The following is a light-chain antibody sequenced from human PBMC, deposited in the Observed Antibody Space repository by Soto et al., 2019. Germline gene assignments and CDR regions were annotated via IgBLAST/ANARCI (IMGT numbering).Light chain of an antibody. CDR1: QSVSSNY. CDR3: QQYGDSPPFT. V-gene: IGKV3-20*01. Sequence: EIVLTQSPGTLSLSPVERATLSCRASQSVSSNYLAWYQQKPGQAPRLLIYGASSRAPGIPDRFSGSGSGTDFTLTISRLEPEDFAVYYCQQYGDSPPFTFGPGTKVDIK. J-gene: IGKJ3*01. CDR2: GAS.